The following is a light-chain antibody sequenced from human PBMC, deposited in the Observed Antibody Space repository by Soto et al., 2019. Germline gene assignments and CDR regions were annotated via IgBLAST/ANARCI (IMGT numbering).Light chain of an antibody. CDR1: SSDIGAYNY. CDR2: EVT. Sequence: QSVLTQPASVSGSPGQSITISCTGTSSDIGAYNYVSWYQHHPGEAPELIIYEVTYRPSGVSDRFSGSKSANTASLTISGLQAEDEADYYCSSYTTTGTRVFGTGTKSPS. V-gene: IGLV2-14*01. J-gene: IGLJ1*01. CDR3: SSYTTTGTRV.